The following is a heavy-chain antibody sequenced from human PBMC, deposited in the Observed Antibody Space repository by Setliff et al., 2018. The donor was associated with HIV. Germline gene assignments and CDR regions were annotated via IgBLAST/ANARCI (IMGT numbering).Heavy chain of an antibody. CDR2: IVPAFGPG. J-gene: IGHJ4*02. CDR1: GGTFRKDT. CDR3: ARATPGEHLVLHY. D-gene: IGHD6-13*01. Sequence: EASVKVSCKASGGTFRKDTITWVRQAPGQGLEWMGGIVPAFGPGNSAQKFQGRVTITADESTSTVYMEVSSLKSEDTAVYYCARATPGEHLVLHYWGQGTLVTVSS. V-gene: IGHV1-69*13.